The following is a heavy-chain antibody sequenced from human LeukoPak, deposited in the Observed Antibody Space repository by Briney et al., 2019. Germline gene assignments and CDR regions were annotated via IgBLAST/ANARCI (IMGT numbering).Heavy chain of an antibody. J-gene: IGHJ6*02. CDR3: ARVVLGRRWLQTSYYYGMDV. V-gene: IGHV1-69*13. Sequence: ASVKVSCKASGGTFSSYAIGWVRQAPGQGLEWMGGIIPIFGTANYAQKFQGRVTITADESTSTAYLELSSLTPEDTAVYYCARVVLGRRWLQTSYYYGMDVWGQGTTVTVSS. CDR1: GGTFSSYA. D-gene: IGHD5-24*01. CDR2: IIPIFGTA.